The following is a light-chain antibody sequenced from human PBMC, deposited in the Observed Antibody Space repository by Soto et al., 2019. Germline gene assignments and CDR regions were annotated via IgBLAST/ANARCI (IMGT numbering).Light chain of an antibody. J-gene: IGLJ3*02. CDR1: SGSVSTSYY. CDR2: NTN. V-gene: IGLV8-61*01. CDR3: VRYMGNGISGV. Sequence: QTVVTQEPSFSVSPGGTVTLTCGLNSGSVSTSYYPSWYQQTPGQAPRTLIYNTNSRSSGVPDRFSGSILGNKAALTITGAQADDESDYYCVRYMGNGISGVFGGGTKLTVL.